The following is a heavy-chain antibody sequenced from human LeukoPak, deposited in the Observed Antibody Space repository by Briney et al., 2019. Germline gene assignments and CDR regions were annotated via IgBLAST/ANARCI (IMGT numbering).Heavy chain of an antibody. V-gene: IGHV3-21*03. CDR1: GFNFSTYS. Sequence: PGGSLRLSCAASGFNFSTYSMNWVRQVPGKGLEWVSSISGSSSYMFYGDSVKGRFTISRDNAKNSLYLQMNSLRAEDTALYYCAREGYDYGDYGGWFDPWGQGTLVTVSS. CDR3: AREGYDYGDYGGWFDP. J-gene: IGHJ5*02. CDR2: ISGSSSYM. D-gene: IGHD4-17*01.